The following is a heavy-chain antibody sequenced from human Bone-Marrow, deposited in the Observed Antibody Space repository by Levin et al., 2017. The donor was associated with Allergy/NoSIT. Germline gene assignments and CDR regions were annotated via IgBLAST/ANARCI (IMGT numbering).Heavy chain of an antibody. CDR2: ISGSGGST. J-gene: IGHJ4*02. CDR1: GFTFSSYA. Sequence: HGESLKISCAASGFTFSSYAMSWVRQAPGKGLEWVSAISGSGGSTYYADSVKGRFTISRDNSKNTLYLQMNSLRAEDTAVYYCAKGGGYDYIWGSYPFYWGQGTLVTVSS. D-gene: IGHD3-16*01. CDR3: AKGGGYDYIWGSYPFY. V-gene: IGHV3-23*01.